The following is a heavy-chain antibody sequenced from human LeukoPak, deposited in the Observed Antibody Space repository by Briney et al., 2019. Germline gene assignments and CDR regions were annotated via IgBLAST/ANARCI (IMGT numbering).Heavy chain of an antibody. CDR1: GFTFTSSA. CDR3: AATLRGYSGYKTLDY. CDR2: IVVGSGNT. Sequence: SVKVSCKASGFTFTSSAMQWVRPARGQRLEWIGWIVVGSGNTNYAQKFQERVTITRDMSTSTAYMELSSLRSEDTAVYYCAATLRGYSGYKTLDYWGQGTLVTVSS. V-gene: IGHV1-58*02. D-gene: IGHD5-12*01. J-gene: IGHJ4*02.